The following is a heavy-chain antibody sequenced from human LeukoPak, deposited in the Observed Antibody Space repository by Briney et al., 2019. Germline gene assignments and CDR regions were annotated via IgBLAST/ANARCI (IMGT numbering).Heavy chain of an antibody. V-gene: IGHV4-38-2*02. J-gene: IGHJ5*02. D-gene: IGHD3-3*01. CDR2: IHHSGRT. Sequence: SETLSLTCTVSGYSISSDYYWGWIRQPPGQGLEWIGSIHHSGRTYYNPSLKSRVTISVDTSKNHFSLKLSSVTAADTAVYYCARDHLANLASRLFDPWGQGTLVTVSS. CDR3: ARDHLANLASRLFDP. CDR1: GYSISSDYY.